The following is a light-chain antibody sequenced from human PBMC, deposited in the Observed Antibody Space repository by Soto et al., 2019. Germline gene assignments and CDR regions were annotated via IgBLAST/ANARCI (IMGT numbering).Light chain of an antibody. CDR1: QSVSRN. Sequence: EIVKTPSPATLSVSPEERATLSCLASQSVSRNLAWYQQKPGQAPRLLIYGASTRATGVPARFSGSGSGTEFTLTISSLQSEDFAIYYCQQRNNWPPITVGQGTRLEIK. CDR3: QQRNNWPPIT. CDR2: GAS. J-gene: IGKJ5*01. V-gene: IGKV3-15*01.